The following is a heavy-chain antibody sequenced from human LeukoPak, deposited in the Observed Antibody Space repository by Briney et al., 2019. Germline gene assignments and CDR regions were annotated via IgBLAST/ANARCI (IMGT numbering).Heavy chain of an antibody. CDR1: GGSISSSSYH. CDR3: ARGTRAVAGD. CDR2: IYYSGST. Sequence: SETLSLTCTVSGGSISSSSYHWGWIRQPPGKGLEWIGSIYYSGSTYYNPSLKSRVTISVDTSKNQFSLKLSSVTAADTAVYYCARGTRAVAGDWGQGTLVTVSS. J-gene: IGHJ4*02. V-gene: IGHV4-39*01. D-gene: IGHD6-19*01.